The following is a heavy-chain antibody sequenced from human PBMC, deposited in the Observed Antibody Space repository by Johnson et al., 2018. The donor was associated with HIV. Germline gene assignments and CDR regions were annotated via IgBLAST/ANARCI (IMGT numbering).Heavy chain of an antibody. Sequence: QEKLVESGGGVVQPGRSLRLSCAASGFTFSSYAMHWVRQAPGKGLAWVAVISYDGSNKYYADSVKGRFTISRDNSKNTLYLQMNSLRAEDTAVYYCARDGGYCSSTSCFRHWASAFDIWGQGTMVTVSS. V-gene: IGHV3-30-3*01. CDR2: ISYDGSNK. J-gene: IGHJ3*02. CDR3: ARDGGYCSSTSCFRHWASAFDI. CDR1: GFTFSSYA. D-gene: IGHD2-2*01.